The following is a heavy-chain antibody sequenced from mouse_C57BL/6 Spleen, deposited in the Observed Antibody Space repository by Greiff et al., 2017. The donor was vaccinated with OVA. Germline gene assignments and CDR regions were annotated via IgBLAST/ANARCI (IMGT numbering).Heavy chain of an antibody. Sequence: EVKLVESEGGLVQPGSSMKLSCTASGFTFSDYYMAWVRQAPEKGLEWVANINYDGSSTYYLDSLKSRFIISRDNAKNILYLQMSSLKSEDTATYYCAREGAYYYGSSHWYFDVWGTGTTVTVSS. J-gene: IGHJ1*03. CDR1: GFTFSDYY. CDR2: INYDGSST. D-gene: IGHD1-1*01. V-gene: IGHV5-16*01. CDR3: AREGAYYYGSSHWYFDV.